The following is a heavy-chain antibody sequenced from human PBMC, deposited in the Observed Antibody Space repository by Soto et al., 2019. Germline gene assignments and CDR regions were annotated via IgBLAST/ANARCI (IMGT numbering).Heavy chain of an antibody. J-gene: IGHJ4*02. D-gene: IGHD3-22*01. Sequence: PGGSLRLSCAASGFTFSSYEMNWVRQAPGKGLEWVSYISSSGITIYYVDSVKGRFTISRDNARNSLYLQMNSLRAEDTAVYYCARDGTLYDSSGYYYLYWGQGTLVTVSS. V-gene: IGHV3-48*03. CDR1: GFTFSSYE. CDR2: ISSSGITI. CDR3: ARDGTLYDSSGYYYLY.